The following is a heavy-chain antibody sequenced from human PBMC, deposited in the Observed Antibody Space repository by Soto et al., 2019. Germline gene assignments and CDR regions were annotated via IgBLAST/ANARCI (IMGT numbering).Heavy chain of an antibody. CDR3: ASSSITMIVVVECAYDI. J-gene: IGHJ3*02. V-gene: IGHV3-30-3*01. D-gene: IGHD3-22*01. CDR2: ISYDGSNK. Sequence: PVGSLRLSCAASGFTFSSYAMHWVRQAPGKGLEWVAVISYDGSNKYYADSVKGRFTISRDNSKNTLYLQMNSLRAEDTAVYYCASSSITMIVVVECAYDIWSQGTMVTVSS. CDR1: GFTFSSYA.